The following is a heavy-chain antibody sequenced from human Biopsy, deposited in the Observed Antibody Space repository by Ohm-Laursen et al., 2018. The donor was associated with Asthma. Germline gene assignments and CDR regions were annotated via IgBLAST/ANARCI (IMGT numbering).Heavy chain of an antibody. V-gene: IGHV3-53*01. D-gene: IGHD4-17*01. CDR1: GVDVTNNY. J-gene: IGHJ3*02. CDR2: MYAGGSR. CDR3: ARAGDTNDYGPAFDI. Sequence: LRLSCAASGVDVTNNYMTWVRQAPGKGLEWVSIMYAGGSRFYADRVKGRFTISRDNSKNTLYLQMDSLRPEDTALYYCARAGDTNDYGPAFDIWGLGTMVTVSS.